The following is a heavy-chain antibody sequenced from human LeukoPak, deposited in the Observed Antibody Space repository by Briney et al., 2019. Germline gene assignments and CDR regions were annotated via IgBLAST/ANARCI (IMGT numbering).Heavy chain of an antibody. CDR1: GFVFGHSW. D-gene: IGHD3-22*01. CDR3: VRDRGYSTFDY. Sequence: PGGSLRLSCEASGFVFGHSWMSWVRQAPGKGLEWVANINLDGSEINYLDSLTGRLTIFRDNAKDSLYLQMNGLRAEDTAVYFCVRDRGYSTFDYWGQGTLVTVSS. CDR2: INLDGSEI. J-gene: IGHJ4*02. V-gene: IGHV3-7*03.